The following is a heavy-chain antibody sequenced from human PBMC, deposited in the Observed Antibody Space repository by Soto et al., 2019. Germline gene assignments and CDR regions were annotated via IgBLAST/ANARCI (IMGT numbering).Heavy chain of an antibody. D-gene: IGHD6-19*01. Sequence: QVQLQESGPGLVKPSQTLSLTCTVSGGSISSGGYYWSWIRQHPGKGLEWIGYIYYSGSTYYNPSLKSRVTISVDTSKNQFSLKLSSVTAADTAVYYCARSRARGIAVAGFDYWGQGTLVTVSS. V-gene: IGHV4-31*03. J-gene: IGHJ4*02. CDR2: IYYSGST. CDR3: ARSRARGIAVAGFDY. CDR1: GGSISSGGYY.